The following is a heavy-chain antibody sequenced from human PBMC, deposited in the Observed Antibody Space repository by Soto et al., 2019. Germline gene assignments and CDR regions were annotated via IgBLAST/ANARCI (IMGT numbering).Heavy chain of an antibody. CDR1: GYSVTSYW. CDR2: IYPGDSDT. J-gene: IGHJ6*03. CDR3: ARVPDVRYGSASYYNFYHYYYMDV. D-gene: IGHD3-10*01. Sequence: EALKISCKGSGYSVTSYWSGWVRQMPGKGLEWMGIIYPGDSDTRYSPSFQGQVTISADKAISTAYLQCSSLKASDTAMYYCARVPDVRYGSASYYNFYHYYYMDVWGKGTTVPVSS. V-gene: IGHV5-51*01.